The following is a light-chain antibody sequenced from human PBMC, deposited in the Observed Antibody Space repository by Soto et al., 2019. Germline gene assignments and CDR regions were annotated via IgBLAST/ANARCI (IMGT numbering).Light chain of an antibody. V-gene: IGLV1-44*01. CDR1: RSNIGSNP. CDR3: AAWDDSLYGRV. Sequence: QSVLTQPPSASGTPGQRVTISYSGSRSNIGSNPVNWYQQLPGTAPKLLIDSNNQRPSGVPDRFSGSRSGTSASLAISGLQSEDEADYYCAAWDDSLYGRVFGTGTKLTVL. CDR2: SNN. J-gene: IGLJ1*01.